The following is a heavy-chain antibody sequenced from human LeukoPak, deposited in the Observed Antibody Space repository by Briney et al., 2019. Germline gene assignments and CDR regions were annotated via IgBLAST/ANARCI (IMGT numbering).Heavy chain of an antibody. D-gene: IGHD5-18*01. CDR2: ISGSGGST. J-gene: IGHJ4*02. Sequence: QPGGSLRLFCAAPGFTFSSYAMSWARQAPGKGLEWLSAISGSGGSTKYADSVKGRFTISRDNSKNTLYLQMNSLRAEDTAVYYCATDSGYSYVDSWGQGTLVTVSS. CDR1: GFTFSSYA. V-gene: IGHV3-23*01. CDR3: ATDSGYSYVDS.